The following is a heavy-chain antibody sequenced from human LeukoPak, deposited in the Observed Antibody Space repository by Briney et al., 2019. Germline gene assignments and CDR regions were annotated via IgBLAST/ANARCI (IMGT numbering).Heavy chain of an antibody. CDR3: ARGGYSFLGY. CDR2: ISGSGGST. V-gene: IGHV3-23*01. D-gene: IGHD4-23*01. J-gene: IGHJ4*02. Sequence: GGSLRLSCAASGFTFSSYAMSWVRQAPGKGLEWVSVISGSGGSTYYADSVKGRFTISRDNSKNTLYLQMNSLRAEDTAVYYCARGGYSFLGYWGQGTLVTVSS. CDR1: GFTFSSYA.